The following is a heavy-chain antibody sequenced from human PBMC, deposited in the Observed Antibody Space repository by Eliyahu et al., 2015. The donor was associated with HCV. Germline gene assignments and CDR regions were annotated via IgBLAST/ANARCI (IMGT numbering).Heavy chain of an antibody. CDR2: IYYSGST. D-gene: IGHD3-3*01. V-gene: IGHV4-59*08. Sequence: QVQLQDSGPGLVKPSETLSLXXTVSXGSXSSYYWSXIRXPPGKGLEWXGYIYYSGSTNYNPSLKSRVTISVDTSKNQFSLKLSSVTAADTAVYYCARIRFFTDWYFDLWGRGTLVTVSS. CDR3: ARIRFFTDWYFDL. J-gene: IGHJ2*01. CDR1: XGSXSSYY.